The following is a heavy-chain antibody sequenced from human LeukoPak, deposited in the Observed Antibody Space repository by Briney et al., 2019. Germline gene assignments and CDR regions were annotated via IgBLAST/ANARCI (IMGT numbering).Heavy chain of an antibody. D-gene: IGHD3-16*01. CDR2: IWYDGSNK. V-gene: IGHV3-33*01. J-gene: IGHJ4*02. Sequence: GRSLRLSCAASGFTFSSYGMHWVRQAPGNGLEWVAVIWYDGSNKYYADSVKGRFTISRDNSKNTLYLQMNSLRAEDTAVYYCARAITYYFDYWGQGTLVTVSS. CDR3: ARAITYYFDY. CDR1: GFTFSSYG.